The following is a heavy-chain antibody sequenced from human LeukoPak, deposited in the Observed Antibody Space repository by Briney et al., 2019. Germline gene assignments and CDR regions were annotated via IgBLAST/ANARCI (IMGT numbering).Heavy chain of an antibody. CDR2: ISSSGSTI. Sequence: GGSLRLSSAASGFTFSSYEMNWVRQAPGKGLEWVSYISSSGSTIYYADSVKGRFTISRDNAKNSLYLQMNSLRAEDTAVYYCARERYYYDSSGYWADYYFDYWGQGTLVTVSS. CDR1: GFTFSSYE. J-gene: IGHJ4*02. D-gene: IGHD3-22*01. V-gene: IGHV3-48*03. CDR3: ARERYYYDSSGYWADYYFDY.